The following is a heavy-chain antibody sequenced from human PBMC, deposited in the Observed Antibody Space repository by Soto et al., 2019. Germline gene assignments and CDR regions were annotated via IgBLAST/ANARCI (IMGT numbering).Heavy chain of an antibody. Sequence: QVQLVESGGGVVQPGRSLRLSCAASGFSFRNYGMHWARQAPGRGLEWLAFIWFDGSNESFADSVKGRFTISRDDSKNTLYLQMNSLRAEDTAVYYCVRQNSGNWFDPWGQGTLVTVSS. CDR1: GFSFRNYG. CDR2: IWFDGSNE. CDR3: VRQNSGNWFDP. D-gene: IGHD3-10*01. V-gene: IGHV3-33*01. J-gene: IGHJ5*02.